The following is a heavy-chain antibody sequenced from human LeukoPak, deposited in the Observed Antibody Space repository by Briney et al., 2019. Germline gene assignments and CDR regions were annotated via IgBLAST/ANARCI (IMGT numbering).Heavy chain of an antibody. CDR3: ARDSGYSSSRGDF. J-gene: IGHJ4*02. Sequence: PGGSLRLSCAASGFTFSSYAMHWVRQAPGKGLEWVANIKQDGSEKYYVDSVKGRFTISRDNAKNSLYLQMNSLRAEDTAVYYCARDSGYSSSRGDFWGQGTLVTVSS. V-gene: IGHV3-7*01. D-gene: IGHD6-13*01. CDR2: IKQDGSEK. CDR1: GFTFSSYA.